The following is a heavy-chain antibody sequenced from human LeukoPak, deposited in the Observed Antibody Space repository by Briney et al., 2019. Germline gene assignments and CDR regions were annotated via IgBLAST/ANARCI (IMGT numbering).Heavy chain of an antibody. CDR1: GFTFSSYA. CDR3: ARSVAAAENI. CDR2: ISYDGSNK. Sequence: PGRSLRLSCAASGFTFSSYAMHWVRQAPGKGLEWVAVISYDGSNKYYADSVKGRFTISRDNSKNTLYLQMNSLRAEDTAVYYCARSVAAAENIWGQGTLVTVSS. J-gene: IGHJ4*02. D-gene: IGHD6-13*01. V-gene: IGHV3-30*04.